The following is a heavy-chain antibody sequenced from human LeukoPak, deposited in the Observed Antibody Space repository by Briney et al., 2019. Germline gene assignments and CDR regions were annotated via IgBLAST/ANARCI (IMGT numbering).Heavy chain of an antibody. J-gene: IGHJ3*02. Sequence: SETLSLTCTVSGGSISSYYWSWIRQPAGRGLEWIGRIYTSGSTNYNPSLKSRVTMSVDTSKNQFSLKLSSVTAADTAMFYCARDTLGATFPGAFDIWGQGTMVTVSS. V-gene: IGHV4-4*07. D-gene: IGHD1-26*01. CDR3: ARDTLGATFPGAFDI. CDR1: GGSISSYY. CDR2: IYTSGST.